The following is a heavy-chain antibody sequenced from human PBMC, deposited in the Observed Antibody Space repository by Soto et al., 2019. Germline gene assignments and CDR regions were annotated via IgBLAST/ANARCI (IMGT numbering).Heavy chain of an antibody. CDR2: IYYSGST. J-gene: IGHJ4*02. CDR1: GGSISSGDYY. V-gene: IGHV4-30-4*01. D-gene: IGHD5-12*01. CDR3: ATRRDGYNLGYFDY. Sequence: SETLSLTCTVSGGSISSGDYYWSWIRQPPGKGLEWIGYIYYSGSTYYNPSLKSRVTISVDTSKNQFSLKLSSVTAADTAVYYCATRRDGYNLGYFDYWGQGTLVTVSS.